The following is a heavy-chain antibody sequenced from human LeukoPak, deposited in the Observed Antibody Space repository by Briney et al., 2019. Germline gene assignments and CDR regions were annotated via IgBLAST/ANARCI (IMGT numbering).Heavy chain of an antibody. CDR3: ARHSIAARGPPKNWFDP. CDR2: IYYSGST. CDR1: GGSISTYY. Sequence: SETLSLTCTVSGGSISTYYWSWIRQPPGKGLEWIGYIYYSGSTNSNPSLKSRVTISVDTSKNQFSLKLSSVTAADTAVYYCARHSIAARGPPKNWFDPWGQGTLVTVSS. D-gene: IGHD6-6*01. V-gene: IGHV4-59*01. J-gene: IGHJ5*02.